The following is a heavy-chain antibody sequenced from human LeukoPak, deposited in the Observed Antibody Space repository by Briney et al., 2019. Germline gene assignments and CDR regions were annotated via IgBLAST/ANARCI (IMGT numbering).Heavy chain of an antibody. V-gene: IGHV1-2*02. CDR1: GYTFTGYY. D-gene: IGHD6-13*01. Sequence: GASVKVCCKASGYTFTGYYMQWVRQAPGQGLEWMGWINPNSGGTNYAQKFQGRVTMTRDTSISTAYMELSRLRSDDTAVYYCARGFGRSWYDAFDIWGQGTMVTVSS. CDR3: ARGFGRSWYDAFDI. J-gene: IGHJ3*02. CDR2: INPNSGGT.